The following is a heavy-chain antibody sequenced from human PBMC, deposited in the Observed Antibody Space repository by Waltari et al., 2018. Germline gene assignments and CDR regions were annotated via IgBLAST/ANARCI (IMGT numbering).Heavy chain of an antibody. V-gene: IGHV4-61*02. D-gene: IGHD3-10*01. Sequence: QVQLQESGPGLVKPSQTLSLTCTVSGGSISSGSYYWSWIRQHAGKGLEWIGRIYTSGSTNYNPSLKSRVTISVVTSKNQCSLKLSSVNAADTAVYYCARDPDYYGRWFDPWGQGTLVIVSS. CDR1: GGSISSGSYY. CDR2: IYTSGST. CDR3: ARDPDYYGRWFDP. J-gene: IGHJ5*02.